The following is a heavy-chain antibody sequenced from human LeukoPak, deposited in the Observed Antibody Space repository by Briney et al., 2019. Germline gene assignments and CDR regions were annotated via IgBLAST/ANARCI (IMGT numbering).Heavy chain of an antibody. CDR1: GFIFNNYA. CDR2: ISWNSGSI. D-gene: IGHD6-19*01. CDR3: AKDNRRHYTSGPNPDSLH. J-gene: IGHJ4*02. V-gene: IGHV3-9*01. Sequence: GRSLRLSCAGSGFIFNNYAMHWVRQPPGKGLEWVSGISWNSGSIDYADSVKGRFTISRDNAKNSLYLQMNSPRVEDTAFYYCAKDNRRHYTSGPNPDSLHWGQGALVTVSS.